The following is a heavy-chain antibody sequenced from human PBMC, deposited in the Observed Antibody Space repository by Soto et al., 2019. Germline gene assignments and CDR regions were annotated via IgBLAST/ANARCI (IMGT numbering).Heavy chain of an antibody. D-gene: IGHD5-18*01. CDR2: ISSSSSYI. CDR3: ASDRGYTARAYDAFDI. V-gene: IGHV3-21*01. CDR1: GFTFSSYS. Sequence: EVQLVESGGGLVKPGGSLRLSCAASGFTFSSYSMNWVRQAPGKGLEWVSSISSSSSYIYYADSVKGRFTISRDNAKNSLSLQMNSLRAEDTAVYYCASDRGYTARAYDAFDIWGQGTMVTVSS. J-gene: IGHJ3*02.